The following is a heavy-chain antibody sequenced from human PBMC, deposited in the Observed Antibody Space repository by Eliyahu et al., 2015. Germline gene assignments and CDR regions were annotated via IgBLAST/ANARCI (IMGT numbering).Heavy chain of an antibody. CDR1: XGSFSSYS. Sequence: QVQLQESGPGLXKPSETXSLTCXVXXGSFSSYSWNWIRQPAGXGLEWIGRIYNSGRTNYNPSLTSRVTMSQDTSKNQFSLRLTSVTAADTAVYYCARGGIYVTAFFDYWGQGNLVTVSS. D-gene: IGHD2-21*02. V-gene: IGHV4-4*07. J-gene: IGHJ4*02. CDR3: ARGGIYVTAFFDY. CDR2: IYNSGRT.